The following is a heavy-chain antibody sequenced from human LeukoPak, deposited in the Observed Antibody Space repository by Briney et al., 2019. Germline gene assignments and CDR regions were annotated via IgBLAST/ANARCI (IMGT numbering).Heavy chain of an antibody. D-gene: IGHD3-10*01. J-gene: IGHJ4*02. CDR1: GGSISSYY. CDR2: IYYSRST. V-gene: IGHV4-59*01. Sequence: PSETLSLTCNVSGGSISSYYWSWIRQPPGKGLDWIGYIYYSRSTNYNPSLKSRVTISVDTSKNQFSLKLSSVTAADTAVYYCTSGSGSYADSWGPGTLATVSS. CDR3: TSGSGSYADS.